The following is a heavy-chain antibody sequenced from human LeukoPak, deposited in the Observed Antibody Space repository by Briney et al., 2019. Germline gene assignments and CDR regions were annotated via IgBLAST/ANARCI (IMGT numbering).Heavy chain of an antibody. D-gene: IGHD6-6*01. Sequence: SETLSLTCTVSGGSISSYYWSWIRQPPGKGLEWIGSIYHSGSTYYNPSLKSRVTISVDTSKNQFSLNLTSVTAADTAVYYCARAMSIAARLQTIFDYWGRGTLVTVSS. CDR2: IYHSGST. CDR3: ARAMSIAARLQTIFDY. CDR1: GGSISSYY. J-gene: IGHJ4*02. V-gene: IGHV4-38-2*02.